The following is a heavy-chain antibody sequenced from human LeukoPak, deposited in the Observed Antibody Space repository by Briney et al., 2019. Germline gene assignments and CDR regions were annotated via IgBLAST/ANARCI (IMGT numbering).Heavy chain of an antibody. V-gene: IGHV4-34*01. Sequence: PSETLSLTCAVYGWSFNDYYWNWIRQPPGKGLEWVGEINARGDTNFNLSLKSRVTLSVDTSKSQFSLTLTSMIAADTAVYYCARGQVPAARGYNWFDPWGQGTLVTVSS. CDR3: ARGQVPAARGYNWFDP. D-gene: IGHD2-2*01. CDR1: GWSFNDYY. CDR2: INARGDT. J-gene: IGHJ5*02.